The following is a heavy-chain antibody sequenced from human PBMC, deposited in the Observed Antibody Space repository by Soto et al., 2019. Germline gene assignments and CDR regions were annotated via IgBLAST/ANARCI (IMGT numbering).Heavy chain of an antibody. CDR1: GFTVSTNY. J-gene: IGHJ4*02. V-gene: IGHV3-66*01. D-gene: IGHD6-19*01. Sequence: GGSLRLSCAASGFTVSTNYINWVRQAPGKGLEWVSVIYSGGNTYYADSVKGRFTISRDNSKNTLYVQMNSLRAEDTAVYYCARDRYSSGWYDLDYWGQGTLVTVSS. CDR3: ARDRYSSGWYDLDY. CDR2: IYSGGNT.